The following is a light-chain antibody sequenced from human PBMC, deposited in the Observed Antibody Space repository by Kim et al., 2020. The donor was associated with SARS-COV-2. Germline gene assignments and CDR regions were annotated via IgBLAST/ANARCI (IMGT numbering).Light chain of an antibody. Sequence: GQSITIACTGTSSEVGGYNYVYWYQKHPGKAPKRMIYDVSNRPSGVSNRFSGSKSGNTASLTISGLQAVDEADYYCSSYTSSSTRVFGGGTQLTVL. V-gene: IGLV2-14*03. J-gene: IGLJ3*02. CDR2: DVS. CDR3: SSYTSSSTRV. CDR1: SSEVGGYNY.